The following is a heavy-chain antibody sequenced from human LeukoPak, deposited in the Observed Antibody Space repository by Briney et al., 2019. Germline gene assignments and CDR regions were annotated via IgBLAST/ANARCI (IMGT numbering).Heavy chain of an antibody. Sequence: SETLSLTCTVSGGSISSYYWSWIRQPAGKGLEWIGRIYSSGSTNYNPSLKSRVTMSVDTSKNQFSLKLSSVTAADTAVYYCARDDILTGYPAGYFDYWGQGTLVTVSS. J-gene: IGHJ4*02. CDR1: GGSISSYY. CDR2: IYSSGST. D-gene: IGHD3-9*01. V-gene: IGHV4-4*07. CDR3: ARDDILTGYPAGYFDY.